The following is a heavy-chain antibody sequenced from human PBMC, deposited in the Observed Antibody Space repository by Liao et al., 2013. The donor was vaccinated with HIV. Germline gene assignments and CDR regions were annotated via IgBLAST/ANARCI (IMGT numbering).Heavy chain of an antibody. D-gene: IGHD3-10*01. CDR1: GYSVSSGYY. CDR3: VRGVWFGELALDS. V-gene: IGHV4-38-2*01. J-gene: IGHJ5*01. Sequence: QVQLQPWGAGLLQPSETLSLTCAVSGYSVSSGYYWGWIRQPPGKGLEWIGAIFHSGSTYYNPSLKSRVTISVDTSKKQFSLQLSSVTAADTAVYYCVRGVWFGELALDSWGQGTLVTVSS. CDR2: IFHSGST.